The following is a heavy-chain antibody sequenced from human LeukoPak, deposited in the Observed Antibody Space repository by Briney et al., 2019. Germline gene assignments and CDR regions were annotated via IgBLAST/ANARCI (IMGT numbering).Heavy chain of an antibody. J-gene: IGHJ1*01. CDR1: GFTVSGNY. Sequence: GGSLRLSCAASGFTVSGNYMSWVRQAPGKGLEWVSVIYSGGSTYYADSVKGRFTISRDNSKNTLYLQMNSLRAEDTAVYYCAKEDSIAEKYFQHWGQGTLVTVSS. CDR3: AKEDSIAEKYFQH. V-gene: IGHV3-53*01. CDR2: IYSGGST. D-gene: IGHD6-6*01.